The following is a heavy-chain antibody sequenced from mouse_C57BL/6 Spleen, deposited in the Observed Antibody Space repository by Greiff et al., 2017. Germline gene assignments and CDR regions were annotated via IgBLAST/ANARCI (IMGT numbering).Heavy chain of an antibody. V-gene: IGHV1-64*01. CDR2: IHPNSGST. Sequence: VQLQQPGAELVKPGASVKLSCKASGYTFTSYWMHWVKQRPGQGLEWIGMIHPNSGSTNYNEKFKSKATLTVDKSSSTAYMQLSSLTSEDSAVYYCARSFITTVVVDYFDYWGQGTTLTVSS. D-gene: IGHD1-1*01. J-gene: IGHJ2*01. CDR1: GYTFTSYW. CDR3: ARSFITTVVVDYFDY.